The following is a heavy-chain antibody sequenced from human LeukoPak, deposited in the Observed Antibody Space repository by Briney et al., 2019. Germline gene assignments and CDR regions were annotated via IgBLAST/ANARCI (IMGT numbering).Heavy chain of an antibody. J-gene: IGHJ5*02. CDR3: AKGAGIAAAGTSGDWFDP. D-gene: IGHD6-13*01. CDR1: GFTFDDYA. Sequence: PGGSLRLSCAACGFTFDDYAMHWVRQAPGKGLEWVSGISWNSGSIGYADSVKGRFTISRDNAKNSLYLQMNSLRAEDMALYYCAKGAGIAAAGTSGDWFDPWGQGTLVTVSS. V-gene: IGHV3-9*03. CDR2: ISWNSGSI.